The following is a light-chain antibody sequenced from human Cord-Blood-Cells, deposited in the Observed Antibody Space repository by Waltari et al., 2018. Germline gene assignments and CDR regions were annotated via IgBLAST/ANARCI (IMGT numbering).Light chain of an antibody. Sequence: NFMLTQPHSVSESPGKTVTISCTGRSGSIASNHVECYPQRPGSAPTTVIYEVHQRPSGVPDRFSGSKSGNTASLTISGLQAEDEADYYCCSYAGSSTFYVFGTGTKVTVL. CDR2: EVH. CDR3: CSYAGSSTFYV. J-gene: IGLJ1*01. CDR1: SGSIASNH. V-gene: IGLV6-57*02.